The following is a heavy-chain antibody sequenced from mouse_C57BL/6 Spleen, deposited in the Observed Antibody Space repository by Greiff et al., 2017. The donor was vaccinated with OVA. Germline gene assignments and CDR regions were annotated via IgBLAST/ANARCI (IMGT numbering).Heavy chain of an antibody. CDR1: GYTFTSYW. D-gene: IGHD2-4*01. V-gene: IGHV1-7*01. CDR3: ARYDYDAAYAMDY. CDR2: INPSSGYT. J-gene: IGHJ4*01. Sequence: VQLQQSGAELAKPGASVKLSCKASGYTFTSYWMHWVKQRPGQGLEWIGYINPSSGYTKYNQKFKDKATLTADKSSSTAYMQLSSLTYEDSAVYYCARYDYDAAYAMDYGGQGTSVTVSS.